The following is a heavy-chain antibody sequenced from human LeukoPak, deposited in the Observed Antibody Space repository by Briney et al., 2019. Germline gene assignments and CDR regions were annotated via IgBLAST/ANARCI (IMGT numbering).Heavy chain of an antibody. CDR3: ASTRAWEFGGSYYYMDV. CDR1: GYTFTSYD. D-gene: IGHD3-10*01. Sequence: ASVKVSCKASGYTFTSYDINWVRQATGQGLEWMGWMNPNSGNTGYAQKFQGRVTMTRNTSISTAYMELSSLRSEDTAVYYCASTRAWEFGGSYYYMDVWGKGTTVTVSS. CDR2: MNPNSGNT. V-gene: IGHV1-8*01. J-gene: IGHJ6*03.